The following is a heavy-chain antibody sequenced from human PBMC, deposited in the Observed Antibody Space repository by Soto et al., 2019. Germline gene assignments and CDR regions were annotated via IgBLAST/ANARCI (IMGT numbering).Heavy chain of an antibody. V-gene: IGHV4-59*01. CDR2: ISDSGIT. CDR3: ARGAGDFSGPDTFHF. CDR1: GDSIIRSF. J-gene: IGHJ3*01. Sequence: QVQLQESGPGLVKPSETLSLTCVVSGDSIIRSFWGWIRQPPGRGLEWIAYISDSGITFSNPSLKSRLSMSVDTSKNEFSLTLTAMTAAYTAIYYCARGAGDFSGPDTFHFWGQGTLVTVSS.